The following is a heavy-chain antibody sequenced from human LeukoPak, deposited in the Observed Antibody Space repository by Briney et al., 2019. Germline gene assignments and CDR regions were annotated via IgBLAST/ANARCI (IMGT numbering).Heavy chain of an antibody. CDR3: ARSVDTAMVTPFDY. CDR2: ISDSGST. V-gene: IGHV4-34*01. CDR1: GGSFSGYY. Sequence: SETLTLTCAVYGGSFSGYYWSWIRQPPGKGLEWIGEISDSGSTNYNPSLKSRVTISVDTSKNQFSLKLSSVTAADTAVYYCARSVDTAMVTPFDYWGQGTLVTVSS. J-gene: IGHJ4*02. D-gene: IGHD5-18*01.